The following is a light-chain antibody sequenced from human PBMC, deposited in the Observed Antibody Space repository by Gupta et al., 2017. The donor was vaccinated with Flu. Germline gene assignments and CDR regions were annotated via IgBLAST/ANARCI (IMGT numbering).Light chain of an antibody. V-gene: IGLV7-46*01. CDR3: LLAFRGFWV. CDR2: HIN. Sequence: QAVVTQEPSLTVSPGGTVTLTCGPSTGPVTTGHYPFWFQQKPGQAPTTLIYHINNKHSWTPARFSGSLLGDKAALTLSGAQPEDEAEYYCLLAFRGFWVFGGGTKLTVL. CDR1: TGPVTTGHY. J-gene: IGLJ3*02.